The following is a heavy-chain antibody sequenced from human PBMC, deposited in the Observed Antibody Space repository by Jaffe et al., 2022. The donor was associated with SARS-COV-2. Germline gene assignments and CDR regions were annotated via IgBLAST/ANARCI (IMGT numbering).Heavy chain of an antibody. CDR3: AKDLSSGWLGGADY. J-gene: IGHJ4*02. Sequence: QVQLVESGGGVVQPGRSLRLSCAASGFTFSSYGMHWVRQAPGKGLEWVAVISYDGSNKYYADSVKGRFTISRDNSKNTLYLQMNSLRAEDTAVYYCAKDLSSGWLGGADYWGQGTLVTVSS. D-gene: IGHD6-19*01. V-gene: IGHV3-30*18. CDR2: ISYDGSNK. CDR1: GFTFSSYG.